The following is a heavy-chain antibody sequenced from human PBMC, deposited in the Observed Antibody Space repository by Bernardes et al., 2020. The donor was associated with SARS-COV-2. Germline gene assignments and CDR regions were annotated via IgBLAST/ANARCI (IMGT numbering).Heavy chain of an antibody. J-gene: IGHJ6*03. V-gene: IGHV4-4*07. D-gene: IGHD3-3*01. CDR1: GGSISSYY. Sequence: SETLSLTCTVSGGSISSYYWSWIRQPAGKGLEWIGRIYTSGSTNYNPSLKSRVTMSVDTSKNQFSLKLSSVTAADTAVYYCAREFVWMAQEDTGAQLRFLEWSYYYYYYMDVWGKGTTVTVSS. CDR2: IYTSGST. CDR3: AREFVWMAQEDTGAQLRFLEWSYYYYYYMDV.